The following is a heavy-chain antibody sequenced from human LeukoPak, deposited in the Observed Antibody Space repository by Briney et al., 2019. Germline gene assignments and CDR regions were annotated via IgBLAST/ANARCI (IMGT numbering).Heavy chain of an antibody. CDR3: AKATKYQLLSHFDY. Sequence: GGSLRLSCAASGFTFVDYTMHWVRQAPGKGLEWVSLISGDGGSTHFADSVKGRFTISRDNSIQSLYLQMNSLRTEDTGLYYCAKATKYQLLSHFDYWGQGTLVTVSS. V-gene: IGHV3-43*02. D-gene: IGHD2-2*01. CDR1: GFTFVDYT. CDR2: ISGDGGST. J-gene: IGHJ4*02.